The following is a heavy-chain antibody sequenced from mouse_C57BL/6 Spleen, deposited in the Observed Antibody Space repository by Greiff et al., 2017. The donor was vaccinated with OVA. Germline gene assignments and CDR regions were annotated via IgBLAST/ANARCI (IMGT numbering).Heavy chain of an antibody. D-gene: IGHD2-4*01. J-gene: IGHJ3*01. V-gene: IGHV1-52*01. CDR1: GYTFTRSW. Sequence: QVQLQQPGAELVRPGSSVKLSCKASGYTFTRSWMHWVKQRPIQGLEWIGNIYPSDSDTHYNQKFKDKATLTVDKSSSTAYMQLSSLTSEDSAVYYCTRDDYDYSWFDYWGQGTLVTVSA. CDR2: IYPSDSDT. CDR3: TRDDYDYSWFDY.